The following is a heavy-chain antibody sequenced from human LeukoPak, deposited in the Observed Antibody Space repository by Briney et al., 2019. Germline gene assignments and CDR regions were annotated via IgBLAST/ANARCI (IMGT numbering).Heavy chain of an antibody. D-gene: IGHD2-8*01. J-gene: IGHJ4*02. V-gene: IGHV1-46*01. CDR1: GYTFTSYY. CDR2: INPSGGST. CDR3: ARTVRDALDY. Sequence: GASVKVSCKASGYTFTSYYMHWVRQAPGQGLEWMGIINPSGGSTSYAQKFQGRVTMTRDTSTSTAHMELSSLRSEDTAVYYCARTVRDALDYWGQGTLVTVSS.